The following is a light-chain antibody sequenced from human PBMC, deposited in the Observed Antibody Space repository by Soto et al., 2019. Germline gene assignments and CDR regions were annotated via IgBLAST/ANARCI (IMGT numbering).Light chain of an antibody. CDR2: RNN. J-gene: IGLJ3*02. V-gene: IGLV1-47*01. CDR1: SSNIGSNY. Sequence: ELTQPPSVSGTPGQRVTISCSGSSSNIGSNYVYWYHQLPGTAPKLVIYRNNQRPSGVPDRFSGSKSGTSASLAISGLRSEDEADYYCASWDDSLIGWVFGGGTKLTVL. CDR3: ASWDDSLIGWV.